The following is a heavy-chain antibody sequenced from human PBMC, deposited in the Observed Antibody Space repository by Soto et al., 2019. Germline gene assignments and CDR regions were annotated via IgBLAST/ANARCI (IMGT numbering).Heavy chain of an antibody. D-gene: IGHD3-22*01. CDR2: ITSSSSYI. CDR1: GFTFSSYS. CDR3: ARDKAYHYDSSGYYLDALDI. J-gene: IGHJ3*02. Sequence: GGSLRLSCAASGFTFSSYSMNWVRQAPGEGLEWVSSITSSSSYIYYADSVKGRFTISRDNAKNSLYLQMNSLRAEDTAVYYCARDKAYHYDSSGYYLDALDIWGQGTMVTVSS. V-gene: IGHV3-21*01.